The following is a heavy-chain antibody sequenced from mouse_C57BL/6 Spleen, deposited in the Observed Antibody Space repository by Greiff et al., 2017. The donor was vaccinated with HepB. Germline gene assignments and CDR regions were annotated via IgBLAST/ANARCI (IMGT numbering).Heavy chain of an antibody. CDR1: GFTFSSYA. J-gene: IGHJ1*03. D-gene: IGHD2-5*01. Sequence: EVKLMESGGGLVKPGGSLKLSCAASGFTFSSYAMSWVRQTPEKRLEWVATISDGGSYTYYPDNVKGRFTISRDNAKNNLYLQMSHLKSEDTAMYYCARDQSNYLWYVDVWGTGTTVTVSS. CDR2: ISDGGSYT. V-gene: IGHV5-4*01. CDR3: ARDQSNYLWYVDV.